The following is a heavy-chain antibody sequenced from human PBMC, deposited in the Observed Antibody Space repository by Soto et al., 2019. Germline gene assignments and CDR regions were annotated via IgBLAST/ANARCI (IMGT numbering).Heavy chain of an antibody. CDR3: ARTRPSGIAVAGWFDP. D-gene: IGHD6-19*01. CDR1: GGSFSGYY. Sequence: QVQLQQWGAGLLKPSETLSLTCAVYGGSFSGYYWSWIRQPPGKGLEWIGEINHSGSTNYNPSLKSRVTISVDTSKNQFSLKLSSVTAADTAVYYCARTRPSGIAVAGWFDPWGQGTLVTVSS. V-gene: IGHV4-34*01. CDR2: INHSGST. J-gene: IGHJ5*02.